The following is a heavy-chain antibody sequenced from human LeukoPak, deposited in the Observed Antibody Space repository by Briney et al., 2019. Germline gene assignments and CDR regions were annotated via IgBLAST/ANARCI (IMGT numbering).Heavy chain of an antibody. CDR3: AKMEVRIAAAGTNVPSDY. J-gene: IGHJ4*02. V-gene: IGHV3-30*02. CDR1: GFTFSSYG. CDR2: IRYDGSNK. Sequence: GGSLRLSCAASGFTFSSYGMHWVRQAPGKGLEWVAFIRYDGSNKYYADSVKGRFTISRDNSKNTLYLQMNSLRAEDTAVYYCAKMEVRIAAAGTNVPSDYWGQGTLVTVSS. D-gene: IGHD6-13*01.